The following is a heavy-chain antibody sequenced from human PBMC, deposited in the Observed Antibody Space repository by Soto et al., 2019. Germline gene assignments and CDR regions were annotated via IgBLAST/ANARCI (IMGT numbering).Heavy chain of an antibody. CDR2: ISYDGSNK. J-gene: IGHJ6*02. D-gene: IGHD6-6*01. Sequence: GGSLRLSCAASGFTFSSYGMHWVRQAPGKGLEWVAVISYDGSNKYYADSVKGRFTISRDNSKNTLYLQMNSLRAEDTAVYYCAKADGNPKARPRCMDVWGQGTTVTVSS. V-gene: IGHV3-30*18. CDR1: GFTFSSYG. CDR3: AKADGNPKARPRCMDV.